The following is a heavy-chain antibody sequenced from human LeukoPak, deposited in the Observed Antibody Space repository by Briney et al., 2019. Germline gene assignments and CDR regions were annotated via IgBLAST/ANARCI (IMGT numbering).Heavy chain of an antibody. V-gene: IGHV1-18*01. J-gene: IGHJ4*02. Sequence: GASVKVPCKASGYTFTSYGISWVRQAPGQGLEWMGWISAYNGNTNYAQKLQGRVTMTTDTSTSTAYMELRSLRSDDTAVYYCARDRVLEMATAGLDYWGQGTLVTVSS. CDR1: GYTFTSYG. D-gene: IGHD5-24*01. CDR3: ARDRVLEMATAGLDY. CDR2: ISAYNGNT.